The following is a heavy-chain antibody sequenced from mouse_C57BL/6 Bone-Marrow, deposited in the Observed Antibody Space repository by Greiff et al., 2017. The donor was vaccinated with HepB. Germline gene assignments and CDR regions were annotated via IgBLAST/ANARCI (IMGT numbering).Heavy chain of an antibody. J-gene: IGHJ1*03. CDR3: ASADGYPDWYFDV. CDR1: GYTFTSYW. CDR2: IDPSDSYT. Sequence: QVQLQQPGAELVRPGTSVKLSCKASGYTFTSYWMHWVKQRPGQGLEWIGVIDPSDSYTNYNQKFKGKATLTVDTSSSTASMQLSILTSEDSSVYYCASADGYPDWYFDVWGTGTTVTVSS. D-gene: IGHD2-3*01. V-gene: IGHV1-59*01.